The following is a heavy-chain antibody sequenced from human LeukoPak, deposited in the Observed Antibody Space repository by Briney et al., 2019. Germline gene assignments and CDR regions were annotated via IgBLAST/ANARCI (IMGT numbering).Heavy chain of an antibody. Sequence: ASVKVSCKASGYTFTYNDINWVRQATGQGLEWMGWMNPGTANTGYSQKFQGRLAMTADTSINTAYMELSGPTSEDTAVYYCARGRAAADWGQGTLVTVSS. V-gene: IGHV1-8*01. CDR1: GYTFTYND. J-gene: IGHJ4*02. CDR3: ARGRAAAD. CDR2: MNPGTANT. D-gene: IGHD2-15*01.